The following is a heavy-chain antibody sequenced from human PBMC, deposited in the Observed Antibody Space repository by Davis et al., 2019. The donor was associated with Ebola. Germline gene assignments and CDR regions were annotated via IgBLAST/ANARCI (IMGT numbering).Heavy chain of an antibody. Sequence: GESLKISCTASGFTFSRYWMHWVRQAPGKGPVWVSRITADGSSSSYADSVKGRFTISRDNSKNTLHLQMNSLRVEDTAIYYCAKDTSNVWFDVWGQGTMVTVSS. CDR1: GFTFSRYW. D-gene: IGHD6-19*01. J-gene: IGHJ3*01. V-gene: IGHV3-74*01. CDR3: AKDTSNVWFDV. CDR2: ITADGSSS.